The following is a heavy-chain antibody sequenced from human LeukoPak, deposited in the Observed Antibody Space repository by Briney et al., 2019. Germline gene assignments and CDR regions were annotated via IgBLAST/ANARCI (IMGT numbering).Heavy chain of an antibody. CDR2: VYKDGKM. CDR1: GFTVSSTY. V-gene: IGHV3-53*01. J-gene: IGHJ4*02. CDR3: ASRHCSGGDCYFAGADPFDH. Sequence: GGSLRLSCAASGFTVSSTYMSWVRQGQGKGLEWVSVVYKDGKMFYIDSVKGRFAISRDTSKNTVYLQMNNLRAEDTAVYYCASRHCSGGDCYFAGADPFDHWGQGTLVTVSS. D-gene: IGHD2-21*01.